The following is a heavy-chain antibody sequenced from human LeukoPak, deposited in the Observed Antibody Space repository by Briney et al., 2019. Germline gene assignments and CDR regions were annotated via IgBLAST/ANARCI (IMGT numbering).Heavy chain of an antibody. D-gene: IGHD6-19*01. V-gene: IGHV2-5*02. Sequence: SGPTLVNPTQTLTLTCTFSGFSLSTSGVCVGWIRQPPGKALEWLALIYWDDDKRCSPSLKSRLTITKDTSKNQVVLTMTNMDPVDTATYYCAHRLDSDWAFDYWGQGTLVTVSS. CDR3: AHRLDSDWAFDY. CDR2: IYWDDDK. CDR1: GFSLSTSGVC. J-gene: IGHJ4*02.